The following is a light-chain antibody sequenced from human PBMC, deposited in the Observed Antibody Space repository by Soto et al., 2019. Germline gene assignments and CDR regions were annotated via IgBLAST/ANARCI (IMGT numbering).Light chain of an antibody. Sequence: QSVLKQPPSVSAAPGQKVTISCSGSSSKIGNNYVSWYQQLPGTAPKLLIYENNKRPSGIPDRFSGSKSGTSATLGITGLQTGDEADYYCGTWDSSLSRGVFGTGTKVTVL. CDR1: SSKIGNNY. J-gene: IGLJ1*01. CDR3: GTWDSSLSRGV. CDR2: ENN. V-gene: IGLV1-51*02.